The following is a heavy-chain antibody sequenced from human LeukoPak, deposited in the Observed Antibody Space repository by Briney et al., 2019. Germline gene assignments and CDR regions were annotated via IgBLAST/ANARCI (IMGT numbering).Heavy chain of an antibody. CDR2: IIPIFGTA. Sequence: SVKVSCKASGGTFSSYAISWVRQAPGQGLEWMGGIIPIFGTANYAQKFQGRVTITADKSTSTAYMELSSLRSEDTAVYHCARYSSGWYYFDYWGQGTLVTVSS. J-gene: IGHJ4*02. D-gene: IGHD6-19*01. CDR3: ARYSSGWYYFDY. V-gene: IGHV1-69*06. CDR1: GGTFSSYA.